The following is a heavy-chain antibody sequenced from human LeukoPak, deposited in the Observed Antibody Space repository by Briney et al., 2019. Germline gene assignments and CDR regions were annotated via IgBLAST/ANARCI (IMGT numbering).Heavy chain of an antibody. CDR1: DGSISSYY. D-gene: IGHD2-2*01. CDR3: ARGYCRGTSCNRYTFDM. J-gene: IGHJ3*02. CDR2: IYYSGST. V-gene: IGHV4-59*01. Sequence: SETLSLTCTVSDGSISSYYWSWIRQSPGKGLEWTGYIYYSGSTNYNPSLKSRVTISVDTSKNQFSLKLSSVTAADTAVYYCARGYCRGTSCNRYTFDMWGQGTMVTVSS.